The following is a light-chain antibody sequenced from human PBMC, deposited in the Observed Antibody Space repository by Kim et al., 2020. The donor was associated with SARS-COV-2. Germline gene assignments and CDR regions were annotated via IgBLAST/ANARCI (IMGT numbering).Light chain of an antibody. J-gene: IGKJ2*03. V-gene: IGKV3-20*01. Sequence: LSAGERATLACRASQSVGSSLLAWYQQKPGEAPRLLIYEAFKRVAGIPDRFSGSGSGTDFTLTISRPEPEDFAMYYCQQYGSSPYSFGQGTKLEI. CDR3: QQYGSSPYS. CDR1: QSVGSSL. CDR2: EAF.